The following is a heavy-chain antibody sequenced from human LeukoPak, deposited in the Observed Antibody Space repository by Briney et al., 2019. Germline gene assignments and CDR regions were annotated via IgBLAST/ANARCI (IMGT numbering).Heavy chain of an antibody. Sequence: ASVKVSCKTSGYTSSDYYIHWVRQAPGQGLEWMGWINPKNSGTKYAQKFQGWITMTTDTSTSTAYMELTSLRSNDTAVYYCARVTVTTLFDHWGPGTLVTVSS. CDR3: ARVTVTTLFDH. D-gene: IGHD4-17*01. CDR2: INPKNSGT. J-gene: IGHJ4*02. CDR1: GYTSSDYY. V-gene: IGHV1-2*04.